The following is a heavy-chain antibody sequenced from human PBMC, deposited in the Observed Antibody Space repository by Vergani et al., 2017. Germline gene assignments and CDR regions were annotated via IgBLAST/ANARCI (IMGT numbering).Heavy chain of an antibody. V-gene: IGHV5-51*01. D-gene: IGHD2-2*01. CDR2: IYPGDSDT. CDR3: ARQDGSTSKNDYYYGMDV. CDR1: GYSFTSYW. Sequence: EVQLVQSGAEVKKPGESLKISCKGSGYSFTSYWIGWVRQMPGKGLELMGIIYPGDSDTRYSPSFQGQVTISADKSISTAYLQWSSLKASDTAMYYCARQDGSTSKNDYYYGMDVWGQGTTVTVSS. J-gene: IGHJ6*02.